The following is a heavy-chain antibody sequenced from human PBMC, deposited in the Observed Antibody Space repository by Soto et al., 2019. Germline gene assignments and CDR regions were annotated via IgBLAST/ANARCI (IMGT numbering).Heavy chain of an antibody. J-gene: IGHJ6*02. D-gene: IGHD6-13*01. Sequence: QVQLVQSGAEVKKPGASVKVSCKASGYTFTTYEINWVRQATGQGLEWMGWMNPNSGNTAYAQKFRGRVTMTRNTSISTAYMELGSLTSEDTAVYYCARNYSGSWYGMDVWGQGTTVTVSS. CDR3: ARNYSGSWYGMDV. CDR1: GYTFTTYE. CDR2: MNPNSGNT. V-gene: IGHV1-8*01.